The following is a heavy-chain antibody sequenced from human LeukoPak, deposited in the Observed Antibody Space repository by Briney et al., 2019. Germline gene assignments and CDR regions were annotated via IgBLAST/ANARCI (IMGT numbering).Heavy chain of an antibody. CDR1: VFTFSSYE. CDR2: ISSSGSTK. V-gene: IGHV3-48*03. CDR3: ARDDPIDY. Sequence: GGSLRLSCAASVFTFSSYEMIWVRPAPGRGLEWVSYISSSGSTKYYAASVKGRFTISRDNAKNSLYLQRNSLRAEDTAVYYCARDDPIDYWGQGTLVTVSS. J-gene: IGHJ4*02.